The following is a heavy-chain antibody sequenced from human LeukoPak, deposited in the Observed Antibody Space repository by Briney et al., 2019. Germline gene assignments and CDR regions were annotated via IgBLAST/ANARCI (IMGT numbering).Heavy chain of an antibody. CDR3: ARDSRRYSSGWGDYYFDY. CDR1: GGSISSHY. J-gene: IGHJ4*02. V-gene: IGHV4-59*11. Sequence: SETLSLTCTVSGGSISSHYWSWIRQPPGKGLEWIGYICYSGSTNYNPSLKSRVTISVDTSKNQFSLKLSSVTAADTAVYYCARDSRRYSSGWGDYYFDYWGQGTLVTVSS. CDR2: ICYSGST. D-gene: IGHD6-19*01.